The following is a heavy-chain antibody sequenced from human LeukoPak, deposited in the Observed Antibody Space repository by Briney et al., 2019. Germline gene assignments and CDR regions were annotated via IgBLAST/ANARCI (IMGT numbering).Heavy chain of an antibody. CDR1: GYTFTSYY. V-gene: IGHV1-46*01. D-gene: IGHD5-24*01. CDR3: ARSPPGAIITNSYCCMDV. Sequence: ASVKVSCKASGYTFTSYYMHWVRQAPGQGLEWMGIINPSGGSTSYAQKFQGRVTMTRDTSTSTVYMELSSLRTEDTGVYYCARSPPGAIITNSYCCMDVWGQGSTVTVSS. J-gene: IGHJ6*02. CDR2: INPSGGST.